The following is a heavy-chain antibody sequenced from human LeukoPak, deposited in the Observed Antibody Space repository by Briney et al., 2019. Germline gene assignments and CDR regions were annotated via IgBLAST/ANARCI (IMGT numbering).Heavy chain of an antibody. CDR2: IYYSGST. Sequence: SETLSLTCTVSGGSISSGDYYWSWIRQPPGKGLEWIGYIYYSGSTYYNPSLKSRVTISVDTSKNQFSLKLSSVTAADTAVYYCARRRNYYDSSGYYFTFDYWGQGTLVTVSS. J-gene: IGHJ4*02. D-gene: IGHD3-22*01. CDR1: GGSISSGDYY. CDR3: ARRRNYYDSSGYYFTFDY. V-gene: IGHV4-30-4*01.